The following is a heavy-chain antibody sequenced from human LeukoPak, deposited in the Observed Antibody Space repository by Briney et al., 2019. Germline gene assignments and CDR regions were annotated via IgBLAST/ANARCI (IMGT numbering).Heavy chain of an antibody. CDR1: GFTVSSNY. Sequence: GGSLRLSCAASGFTVSSNYMSWVRQAPGKGLEWVSVIYSGGSTYYADYVKGRFTISRHNSKNTLYLQMNSLRAEDTAVYYCAREAAAGFDPWGQGTLVTVSS. CDR3: AREAAAGFDP. D-gene: IGHD6-13*01. CDR2: IYSGGST. V-gene: IGHV3-53*04. J-gene: IGHJ5*02.